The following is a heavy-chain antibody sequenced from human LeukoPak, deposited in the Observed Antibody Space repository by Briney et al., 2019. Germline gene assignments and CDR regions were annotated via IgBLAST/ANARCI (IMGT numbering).Heavy chain of an antibody. D-gene: IGHD3-10*01. J-gene: IGHJ5*02. CDR3: ARDIYGSGSYSRWFDP. V-gene: IGHV4-61*02. Sequence: SETLSLTCTVSGGSISSGSYYWSWIRQPAGKGLEWIGRIYTSGSTNYNPSLKSRVTISVDTSKNQFSLKLSSVTAADTAVYYCARDIYGSGSYSRWFDPWGQGTLVTVSS. CDR1: GGSISSGSYY. CDR2: IYTSGST.